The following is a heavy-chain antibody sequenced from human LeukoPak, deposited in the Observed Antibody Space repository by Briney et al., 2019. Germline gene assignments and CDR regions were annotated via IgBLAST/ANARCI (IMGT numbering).Heavy chain of an antibody. V-gene: IGHV4-30-4*01. D-gene: IGHD6-19*01. Sequence: KSSQTLSLTCTVSGGSISSGDYYWSWIRQPPGKGLEWIGYIYYSGSTYYNPSLKSRVTISVDTSKNQFSLKLSSVTAADTAVYYCARGSSGWYSHLGYWGQGTLVSVSS. CDR3: ARGSSGWYSHLGY. CDR1: GGSISSGDYY. J-gene: IGHJ4*02. CDR2: IYYSGST.